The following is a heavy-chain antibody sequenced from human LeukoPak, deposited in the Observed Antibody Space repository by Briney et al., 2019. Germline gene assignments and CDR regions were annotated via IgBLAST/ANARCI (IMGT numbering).Heavy chain of an antibody. J-gene: IGHJ2*01. CDR2: INQDGSQK. CDR3: ARKGWYSDL. Sequence: PGGSLRLSCAASGFTFNSYWMNWVRQAPGQGLEWVACINQDGSQKYYVESLKGRFTISRDNAKNSHYLQMNSLRAEDTAVYYCARKGWYSDLWGRGTLVSVSS. V-gene: IGHV3-7*01. CDR1: GFTFNSYW.